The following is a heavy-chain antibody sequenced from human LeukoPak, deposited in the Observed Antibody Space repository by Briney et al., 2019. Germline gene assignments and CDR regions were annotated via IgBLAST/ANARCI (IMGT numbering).Heavy chain of an antibody. CDR3: AKDFSGYDTCDY. CDR2: ISGSGSST. V-gene: IGHV3-23*01. J-gene: IGHJ4*02. Sequence: PGGSLRLSCAASGFTFSSYAMSWVRQAPGKGLEWVSAISGSGSSTYYADSVKGRFTISRDNSKNTLYLQMNSLRAEDTAVYYCAKDFSGYDTCDYWGQGNLVTVSS. CDR1: GFTFSSYA. D-gene: IGHD5-12*01.